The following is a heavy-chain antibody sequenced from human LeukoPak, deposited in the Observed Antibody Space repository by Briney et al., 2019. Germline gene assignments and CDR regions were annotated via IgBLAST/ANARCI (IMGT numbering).Heavy chain of an antibody. Sequence: SETLSLTCTVSGGSISSYYWSWIRQPAGKGLEWIGRIYTSGSTNYNPSLKSRVTISVDKSKNQFSLKLSSVTAADTAVYYCARLSRSGYYMDLWGKGTTVTVSS. CDR1: GGSISSYY. J-gene: IGHJ6*03. CDR3: ARLSRSGYYMDL. D-gene: IGHD3-3*01. CDR2: IYTSGST. V-gene: IGHV4-4*07.